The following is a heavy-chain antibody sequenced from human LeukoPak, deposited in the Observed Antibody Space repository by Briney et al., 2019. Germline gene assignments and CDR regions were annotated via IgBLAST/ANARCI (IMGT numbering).Heavy chain of an antibody. Sequence: PSETLSLTCAVYGGSFSGYYWSWIRQPPGKGLEWIGEINHSGSTNYNPSLKSRVTISVDTSRNQFSLKLSSVTAADTAVYYCARVSEYCSGGSCYLDYWGQGTLVTVSS. CDR2: INHSGST. V-gene: IGHV4-34*01. J-gene: IGHJ4*02. CDR3: ARVSEYCSGGSCYLDY. D-gene: IGHD2-15*01. CDR1: GGSFSGYY.